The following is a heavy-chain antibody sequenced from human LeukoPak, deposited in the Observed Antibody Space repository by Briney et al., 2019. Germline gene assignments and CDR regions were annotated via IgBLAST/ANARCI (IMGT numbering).Heavy chain of an antibody. J-gene: IGHJ4*02. CDR2: ISSTSNTI. CDR3: ARRESSGGYWVY. D-gene: IGHD6-19*01. Sequence: PGGSLRLSCAASGFTFITYSMNWVRQAPGKGLEWVSYISSTSNTIYYADSVKGRFTISRDNAKNSLDLQMNSLRDEDTAVYYCARRESSGGYWVYWGQGTLVTVSS. CDR1: GFTFITYS. V-gene: IGHV3-48*02.